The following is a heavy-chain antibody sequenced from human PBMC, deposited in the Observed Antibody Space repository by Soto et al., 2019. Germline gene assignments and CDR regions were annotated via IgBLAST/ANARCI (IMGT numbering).Heavy chain of an antibody. Sequence: QVQLVQSGAEVKKPGASVKVSCKASGYTFTSYDINWVRQATGQGLEWMGWMNPNSGNTGYAQKFQGRVIMTGHTSISTAYMDLSSLRSEDTAVYYCAREKTASGMDVWGPGTTVTVSS. J-gene: IGHJ6*02. CDR1: GYTFTSYD. CDR3: AREKTASGMDV. V-gene: IGHV1-8*01. CDR2: MNPNSGNT.